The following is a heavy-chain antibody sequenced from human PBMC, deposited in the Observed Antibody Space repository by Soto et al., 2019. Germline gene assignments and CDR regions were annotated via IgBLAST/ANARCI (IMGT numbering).Heavy chain of an antibody. CDR3: ARGFFGEGELSLYYYYGMDV. V-gene: IGHV3-7*01. CDR1: GFTFSSYW. D-gene: IGHD3-16*02. Sequence: PGGSLRLSCAASGFTFSSYWMSWVRQAPGKGLEWVANIKQDGSEKYYVDSVKGRFTISRDNAKNSLYLQMNSLRAEDTAVYYCARGFFGEGELSLYYYYGMDVWGQGTTVTVSS. CDR2: IKQDGSEK. J-gene: IGHJ6*02.